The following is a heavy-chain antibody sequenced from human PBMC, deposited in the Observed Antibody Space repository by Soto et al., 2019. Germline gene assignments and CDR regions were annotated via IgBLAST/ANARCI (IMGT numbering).Heavy chain of an antibody. J-gene: IGHJ6*02. CDR1: GGSFSGYY. V-gene: IGHV4-34*01. CDR3: ARGRATVTAYYYYYYGMDV. CDR2: INHSGST. D-gene: IGHD4-17*01. Sequence: LSLTCAVYGGSFSGYYWSWIRQPPGKGLEWIGEINHSGSTNYNPSLKSRVTISVDTSKNQFSLKLSSVTAADTAVYYCARGRATVTAYYYYYYGMDVWGQGTTVTVSS.